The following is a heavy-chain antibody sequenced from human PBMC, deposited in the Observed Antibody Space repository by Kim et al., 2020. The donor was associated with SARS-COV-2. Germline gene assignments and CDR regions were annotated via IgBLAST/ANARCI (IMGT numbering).Heavy chain of an antibody. J-gene: IGHJ4*02. CDR1: GFTFGDYA. V-gene: IGHV3-49*04. CDR3: TRGRWELPH. D-gene: IGHD1-26*01. Sequence: GGSLRLSCTPSGFTFGDYAMTWVRQAPGKGLEWVGCIRSNTYGGTTEYAASVKGRFTISRDDSKSIAYLQMNSLKTEDTAVYYCTRGRWELPHWGQGTLVTSPQ. CDR2: IRSNTYGGTT.